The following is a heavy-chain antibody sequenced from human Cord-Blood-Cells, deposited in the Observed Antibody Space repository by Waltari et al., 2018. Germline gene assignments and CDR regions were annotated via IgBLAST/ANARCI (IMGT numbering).Heavy chain of an antibody. CDR3: ARDGGYCSGGSCYFDY. CDR1: GGSISSSNW. V-gene: IGHV4-4*02. CDR2: IYHSGGT. Sequence: QVQLQESGPGLVKPSGTLSLTCAVSGGSISSSNWWSWVRQPPGKGLEWIGEIYHSGGTNYNPSLKSRVTIAVDKSKNQFSLKLSSVTAADTAVYYCARDGGYCSGGSCYFDYWGQGTLVTVSS. J-gene: IGHJ4*02. D-gene: IGHD2-15*01.